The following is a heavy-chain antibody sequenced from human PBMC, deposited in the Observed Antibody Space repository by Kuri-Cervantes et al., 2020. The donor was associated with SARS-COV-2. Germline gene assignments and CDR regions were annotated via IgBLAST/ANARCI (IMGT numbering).Heavy chain of an antibody. J-gene: IGHJ3*02. CDR3: AREGVGIVGAPHDAFDI. V-gene: IGHV3-33*08. D-gene: IGHD1-26*01. CDR1: GFTFSSHG. Sequence: GESLKISCAASGFTFSSHGMHWVRQAPGKGLEWVTVIWYDGSNKYYADSVKGRFTISKDNAKNSLYLQMNSLRAEDTAVYYCAREGVGIVGAPHDAFDIWGQGTMVTVSS. CDR2: IWYDGSNK.